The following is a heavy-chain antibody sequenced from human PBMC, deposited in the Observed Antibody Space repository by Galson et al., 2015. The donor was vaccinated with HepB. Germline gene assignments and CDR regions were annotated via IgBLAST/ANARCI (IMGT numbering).Heavy chain of an antibody. D-gene: IGHD3-10*01. J-gene: IGHJ3*02. Sequence: SLRLSCAASGFTVSSNYMSWVRQAPGKGLEWVSVIYSGGSTYYADSVKGRFTISRDNSKNTLYLQINSLRAEDTAVYYCARVGYYPDAFDIWGQGTMVTVSS. V-gene: IGHV3-66*02. CDR1: GFTVSSNY. CDR3: ARVGYYPDAFDI. CDR2: IYSGGST.